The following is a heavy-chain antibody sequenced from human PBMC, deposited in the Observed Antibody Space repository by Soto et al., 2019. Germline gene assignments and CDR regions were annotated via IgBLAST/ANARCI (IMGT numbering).Heavy chain of an antibody. CDR2: IGTAGDT. Sequence: GGSLRLSCAASGFTFSSYDMHWVRQATGKGLEWVSAIGTAGDTYYPGSVKGRFTISRENAKNSLYLQMNSLRAEDTAVYYCARGVSGPVAFDIWGQGTMVTVSS. CDR3: ARGVSGPVAFDI. J-gene: IGHJ3*02. V-gene: IGHV3-13*01. CDR1: GFTFSSYD. D-gene: IGHD3-10*01.